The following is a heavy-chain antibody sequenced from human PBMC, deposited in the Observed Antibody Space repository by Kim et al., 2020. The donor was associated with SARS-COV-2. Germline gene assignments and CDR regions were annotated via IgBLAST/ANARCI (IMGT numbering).Heavy chain of an antibody. D-gene: IGHD6-19*01. CDR3: ARGVRGAVAGKYYYYYGMDV. J-gene: IGHJ6*02. CDR1: GGSFSGYY. Sequence: SETLSLTCAVYGGSFSGYYWSWIRQPPGKGLEWIGEINHSGSTNYNPSLKSRVTISVDTSKNQFSLKLSSVTAADTAVYYCARGVRGAVAGKYYYYYGMDVWGQGTTVTVSS. CDR2: INHSGST. V-gene: IGHV4-34*01.